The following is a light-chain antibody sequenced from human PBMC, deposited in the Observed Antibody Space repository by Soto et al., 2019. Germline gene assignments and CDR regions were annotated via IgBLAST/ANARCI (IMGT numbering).Light chain of an antibody. Sequence: QSVLTQPPSASGTPGQAVTISCSGSTSNIGTNTVKWYQQVPGSAPKIFIYNDVQRPSGVPDRFSGSKSGTSASLVISGLQSEDEADYYCAAWDDSVWVFGGGTKLTVL. V-gene: IGLV1-44*01. CDR2: NDV. J-gene: IGLJ3*02. CDR3: AAWDDSVWV. CDR1: TSNIGTNT.